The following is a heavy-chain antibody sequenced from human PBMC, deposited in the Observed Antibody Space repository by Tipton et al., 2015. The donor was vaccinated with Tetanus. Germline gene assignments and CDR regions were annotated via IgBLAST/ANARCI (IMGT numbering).Heavy chain of an antibody. CDR2: ISYRGET. J-gene: IGHJ3*02. V-gene: IGHV4-39*07. CDR1: GASISTLNYY. CDR3: ASHYGSGSDDAFDI. Sequence: TLSLTCSVSGASISTLNYYWAWIRQPPGRGLEWIGAISYRGETHFNPSLGSRVSMSVDTSKNQFSLKLSSVTAADTAVYYCASHYGSGSDDAFDIWGQGTMVTVSS. D-gene: IGHD3-10*01.